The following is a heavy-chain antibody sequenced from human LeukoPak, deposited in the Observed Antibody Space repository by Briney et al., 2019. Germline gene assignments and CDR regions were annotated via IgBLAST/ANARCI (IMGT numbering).Heavy chain of an antibody. D-gene: IGHD6-13*01. Sequence: GASVKVSCKASGYTFTSYGISWVRQAPGQGLEWMGWISAYNGNTNYAQKLQGRATMTTDTSTSTAYMELRSLRSDDTAVYYCARAGYSSYQNWFDPWGQGTLVTVSS. J-gene: IGHJ5*02. CDR1: GYTFTSYG. V-gene: IGHV1-18*01. CDR3: ARAGYSSYQNWFDP. CDR2: ISAYNGNT.